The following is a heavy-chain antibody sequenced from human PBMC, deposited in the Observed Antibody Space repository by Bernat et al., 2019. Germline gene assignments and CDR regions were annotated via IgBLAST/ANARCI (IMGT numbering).Heavy chain of an antibody. CDR1: GFTFSSYA. J-gene: IGHJ4*02. D-gene: IGHD2-21*02. Sequence: QVQLVESGGGLVKPGGSLRLSCAASGFTFSSYAMHWVRQAPGKGLEWVAVISYDGSNKYYADSVKGRFTISRDSSKNTVSLQMNSLRADDTAVYYCANSDLTHWGQGTLVTISS. V-gene: IGHV3-30-3*01. CDR3: ANSDLTH. CDR2: ISYDGSNK.